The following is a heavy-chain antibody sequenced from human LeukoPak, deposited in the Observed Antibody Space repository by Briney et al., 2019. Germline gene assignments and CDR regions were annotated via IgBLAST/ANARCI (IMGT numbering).Heavy chain of an antibody. D-gene: IGHD4-17*01. V-gene: IGHV4-34*12. J-gene: IGHJ5*01. Sequence: SETLSLTCAVYCGSFTGYYWTWIRQPPGRGLEWIGEIIHSGSTLYNPSLKNRVTISVDTSKNQFSLTLTSVTAADTAIYYCAPTQMRTVTTLFPSSGAPIDSWGQGSLVTVSS. CDR1: CGSFTGYY. CDR3: APTQMRTVTTLFPSSGAPIDS. CDR2: IIHSGST.